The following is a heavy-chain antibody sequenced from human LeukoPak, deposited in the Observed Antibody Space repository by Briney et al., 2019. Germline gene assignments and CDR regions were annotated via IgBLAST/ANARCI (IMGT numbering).Heavy chain of an antibody. CDR2: IRSKANSYAT. Sequence: GGSLRLSCAASGFTFSGSAMHWVRQASGKGLEWVGRIRSKANSYATAYAASVKGRFTISRDDSKNTAYLQMNSLRADDTAVYSCARGNGYRSAFDIWGQGTMVTVSS. CDR1: GFTFSGSA. J-gene: IGHJ3*02. CDR3: ARGNGYRSAFDI. V-gene: IGHV3-73*01. D-gene: IGHD5-24*01.